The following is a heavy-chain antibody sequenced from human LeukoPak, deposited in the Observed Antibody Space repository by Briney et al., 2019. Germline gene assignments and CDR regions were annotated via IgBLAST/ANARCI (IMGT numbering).Heavy chain of an antibody. V-gene: IGHV3-7*01. J-gene: IGHJ4*02. Sequence: GGSLRLSCATSGFTFSTYWMSWVRQVPGKGLEWVANIKQDGSEIYYVDSVKGRFTISRDNAKNSVYLQMNRLRAEDTAVYYCARKTNYFDYWGQGTLVTVSS. CDR3: ARKTNYFDY. CDR1: GFTFSTYW. CDR2: IKQDGSEI.